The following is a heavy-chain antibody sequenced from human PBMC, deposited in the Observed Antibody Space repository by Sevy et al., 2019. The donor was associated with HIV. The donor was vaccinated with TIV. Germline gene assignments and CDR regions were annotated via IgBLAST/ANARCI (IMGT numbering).Heavy chain of an antibody. V-gene: IGHV4-59*08. D-gene: IGHD3-22*01. CDR3: ARHGAAGTSGYYDFGY. Sequence: SETLSLTCTVSGGSISSHYWSWIRQPPGKGLEWIGYIYDSGSTNYNPSLKSRLTISVDTSKNQFSLKLSSVTAADTAVYDCARHGAAGTSGYYDFGYWGQGTLVTVSS. CDR2: IYDSGST. CDR1: GGSISSHY. J-gene: IGHJ4*02.